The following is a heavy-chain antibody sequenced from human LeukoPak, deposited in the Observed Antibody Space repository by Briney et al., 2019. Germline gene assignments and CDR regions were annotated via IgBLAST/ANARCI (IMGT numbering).Heavy chain of an antibody. D-gene: IGHD1-1*01. CDR1: GFTVSSNY. CDR2: IYSGGST. V-gene: IGHV3-66*01. Sequence: GGSLRLSCAASGFTVSSNYMSWVRQAPGKGLEWVSVIYSGGSTYYADSVKGRFTISRDNSKNTLYLQMNSLRAEDTAVYHCARRERFRGFDPWGQGTLVTVSS. J-gene: IGHJ5*02. CDR3: ARRERFRGFDP.